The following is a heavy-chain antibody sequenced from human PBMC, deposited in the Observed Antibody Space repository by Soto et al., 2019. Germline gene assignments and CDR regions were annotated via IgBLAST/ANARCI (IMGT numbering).Heavy chain of an antibody. CDR3: ARNSGSKLGPRTAGEGH. CDR1: GFTVSTNY. D-gene: IGHD7-27*01. V-gene: IGHV3-66*01. J-gene: IGHJ4*02. CDR2: IYSGGTT. Sequence: EVQLVESGGALVQPGGSLRLSCAASGFTVSTNYMSWVRQAPGKGLELVSLIYSGGTTSYADSVKGRFTISRDSSKNTLKLQMNSLRAEDTAVYSCARNSGSKLGPRTAGEGHWGQGTLVTVSS.